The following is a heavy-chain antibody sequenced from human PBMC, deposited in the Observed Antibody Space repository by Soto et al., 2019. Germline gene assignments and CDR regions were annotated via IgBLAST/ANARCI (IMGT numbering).Heavy chain of an antibody. CDR2: IYTSGST. Sequence: WIRQPAGKGLEWIGRIYTSGSTNYNPSLKSRVTMSVDTSKNQFSLKLSSVTAADTAVYYCARGYSSSWYDYFQHWGQGTLVTVSS. J-gene: IGHJ1*01. V-gene: IGHV4-4*07. D-gene: IGHD6-13*01. CDR3: ARGYSSSWYDYFQH.